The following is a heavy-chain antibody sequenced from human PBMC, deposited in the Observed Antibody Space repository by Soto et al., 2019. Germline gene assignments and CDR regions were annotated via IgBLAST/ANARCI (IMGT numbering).Heavy chain of an antibody. CDR2: IWKDGNNK. V-gene: IGHV3-33*01. Sequence: QVQLVESGGGVVQPGQSLRLSCAASGFTVSNYGMHWVRQAPGKGLEWVAVIWKDGNNKYYRDSVKGRFTISRDNSKNTLELQMSSLIGEDTAVYYCASGEAWTDEAFDIWGQGTMVTVSS. D-gene: IGHD5-12*01. CDR1: GFTVSNYG. CDR3: ASGEAWTDEAFDI. J-gene: IGHJ3*02.